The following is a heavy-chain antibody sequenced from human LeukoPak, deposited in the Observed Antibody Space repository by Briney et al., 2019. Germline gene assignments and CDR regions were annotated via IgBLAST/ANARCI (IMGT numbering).Heavy chain of an antibody. V-gene: IGHV3-11*01. D-gene: IGHD6-13*01. CDR3: ARDGSSSRYRTHPYGMDV. CDR1: GFTFSDYY. J-gene: IGHJ6*02. CDR2: ISSSGSTI. Sequence: GGSLRLSCAASGFTFSDYYMSWIRQAPGKGLEWVSYISSSGSTIYYADSVKGRFTISRDNAKNSLYLQMNSLRAEDTAVYYCARDGSSSRYRTHPYGMDVWGQGTTVTVSS.